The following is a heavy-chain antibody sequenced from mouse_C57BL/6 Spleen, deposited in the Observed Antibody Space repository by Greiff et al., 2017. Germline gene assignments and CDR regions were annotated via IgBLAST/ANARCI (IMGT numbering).Heavy chain of an antibody. CDR3: ARGDYDANYAMDY. V-gene: IGHV5-4*01. Sequence: EVHLVESGGGLVKPGGSLKLSCAASGFTFSSYAMSWVRQTPEKRLEWVATISDGGSYTYYPENVKVRFTISRDNAKNNLYLQMSHLKSEDTAMYYCARGDYDANYAMDYWGQGTSVTVSS. CDR2: ISDGGSYT. CDR1: GFTFSSYA. J-gene: IGHJ4*01. D-gene: IGHD2-4*01.